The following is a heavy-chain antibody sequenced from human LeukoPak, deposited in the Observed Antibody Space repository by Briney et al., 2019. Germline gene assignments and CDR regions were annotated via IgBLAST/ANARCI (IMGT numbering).Heavy chain of an antibody. CDR2: MYYSGSA. CDR1: GDSITNYY. V-gene: IGHV4-59*08. D-gene: IGHD2-2*01. J-gene: IGHJ5*02. CDR3: ARHASSSTSWLPA. Sequence: SETLSLTCTVSGDSITNYYWSWIRQPPGQGLEWIANMYYSGSANYNPSLKSRVTISVDTSENQFSLKLTSVNAADTALYYCARHASSSTSWLPAWGQGILVTVSS.